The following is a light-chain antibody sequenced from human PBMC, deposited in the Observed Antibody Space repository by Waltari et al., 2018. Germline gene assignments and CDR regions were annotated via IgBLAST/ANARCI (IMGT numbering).Light chain of an antibody. V-gene: IGLV2-23*02. CDR3: CSYAGYTTYV. CDR1: SSDVGGYSL. J-gene: IGLJ1*01. CDR2: EVT. Sequence: SALTPPAPVFGSPGQSINIPCTGTSSDVGGYSLVAWYQQFPGKAPKLLIYEVTERPSGVSDRFSGSKSGNTASLTISGLQAEDEADYYCCSYAGYTTYVFGSGTKVTVL.